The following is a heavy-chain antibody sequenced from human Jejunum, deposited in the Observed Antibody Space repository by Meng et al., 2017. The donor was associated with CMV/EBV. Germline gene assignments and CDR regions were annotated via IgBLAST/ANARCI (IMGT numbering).Heavy chain of an antibody. Sequence: QVQLVQSGSELKKPGDSVKISCKASGYTFTNHAIVWVRQAPGQGLEWMGWINTITGNPAYAQDFTGRFVFSLDTAVSTAYLQISSLKAEDTAVYYCARELPATNLNNGYWGQGTLVTVSS. D-gene: IGHD6-25*01. V-gene: IGHV7-4-1*02. CDR1: GYTFTNHA. J-gene: IGHJ4*02. CDR3: ARELPATNLNNGY. CDR2: INTITGNP.